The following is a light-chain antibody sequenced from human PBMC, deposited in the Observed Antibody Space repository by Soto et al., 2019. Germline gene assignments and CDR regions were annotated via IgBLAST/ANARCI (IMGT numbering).Light chain of an antibody. Sequence: QSALTQPASVSGSPGQSITISCTGTSSDIGGYKYVSWYQQHPGKVPKLLIYDVNNRPSGVSDRFSGSKSGNTASLTISGLHAEDEAVYYCCSYTSSTSLIFGGGTKLTVL. J-gene: IGLJ2*01. CDR3: CSYTSSTSLI. CDR1: SSDIGGYKY. CDR2: DVN. V-gene: IGLV2-14*03.